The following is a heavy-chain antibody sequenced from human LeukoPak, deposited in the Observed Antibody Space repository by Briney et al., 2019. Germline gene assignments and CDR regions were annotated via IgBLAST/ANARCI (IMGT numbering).Heavy chain of an antibody. J-gene: IGHJ3*02. D-gene: IGHD2-15*01. CDR1: GGSISSYY. Sequence: SETLSLTCTVSGGSISSYYWSWIRQPPGKGLEWIGYIYYSGSTNYNPSLKSRVTISVDTSKNQFSLKLSSVTAADTAVYYCASPYCSGGSCYDALDIWGQGTMVTVSS. V-gene: IGHV4-59*08. CDR2: IYYSGST. CDR3: ASPYCSGGSCYDALDI.